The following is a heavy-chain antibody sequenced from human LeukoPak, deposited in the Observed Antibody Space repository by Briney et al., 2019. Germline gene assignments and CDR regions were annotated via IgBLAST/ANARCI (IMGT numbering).Heavy chain of an antibody. CDR2: IYYSGST. V-gene: IGHV4-39*01. J-gene: IGHJ5*02. Sequence: SETLSLTCTVSGGSISSSSYYWGWIRQPPGKGLEWIGSIYYSGSTYYNPSLKSRVTISVDTSKNQFSLKLSSVTAADTAVYYCARGLRDIVVVVAAARGFDPWGQGTLVTVSS. D-gene: IGHD2-15*01. CDR1: GGSISSSSYY. CDR3: ARGLRDIVVVVAAARGFDP.